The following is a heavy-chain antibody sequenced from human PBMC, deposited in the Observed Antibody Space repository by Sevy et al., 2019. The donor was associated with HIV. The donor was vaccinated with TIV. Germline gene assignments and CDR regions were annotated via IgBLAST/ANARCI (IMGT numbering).Heavy chain of an antibody. V-gene: IGHV3-23*01. CDR1: GFTFSSYV. Sequence: GGSLRLSCVASGFTFSSYVMNWVRQAPGKGLEWVSGLSGSGGSTKYADSVKRRFTISRDNSKNTLYLQMNSLRAEDTAVYYCARDRVWELGDAFDIWGQGTMVTVSS. CDR2: LSGSGGST. CDR3: ARDRVWELGDAFDI. J-gene: IGHJ3*02. D-gene: IGHD1-26*01.